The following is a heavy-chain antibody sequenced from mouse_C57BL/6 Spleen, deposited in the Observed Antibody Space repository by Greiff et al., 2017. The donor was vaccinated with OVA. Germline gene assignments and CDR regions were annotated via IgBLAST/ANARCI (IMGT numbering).Heavy chain of an antibody. CDR3: TRDGYYPFAY. CDR2: IDPETGGT. D-gene: IGHD2-3*01. Sequence: QVQLQQSGAELVRPGASVTLSCKASGYTFTDYEMHWVKKKPVHGLEWIGAIDPETGGTAYNQKFKGKAILTADKSSSTDYMELRRLTAEDSAVYYCTRDGYYPFAYWGQWTLVTVSA. CDR1: GYTFTDYE. J-gene: IGHJ3*01. V-gene: IGHV1-15*01.